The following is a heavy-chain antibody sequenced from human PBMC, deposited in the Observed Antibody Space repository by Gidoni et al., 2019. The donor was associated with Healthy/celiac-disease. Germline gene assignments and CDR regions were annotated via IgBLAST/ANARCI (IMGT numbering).Heavy chain of an antibody. CDR1: GFTFSSYA. V-gene: IGHV3-23*01. D-gene: IGHD6-6*01. J-gene: IGHJ6*02. CDR2: ISGSGGST. Sequence: EVQLLESGGGLVQPGGSLRLSCAASGFTFSSYAMSWVRQAPGKGLEWVSAISGSGGSTYYADSVKGRFTISRDNSKNTLYLQMNSLRAEDTAVYYCAKGSPLQLVSYYYGMDVWGQGTTVTVSS. CDR3: AKGSPLQLVSYYYGMDV.